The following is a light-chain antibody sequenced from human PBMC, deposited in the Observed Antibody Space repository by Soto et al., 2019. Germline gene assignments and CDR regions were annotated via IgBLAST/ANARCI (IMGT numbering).Light chain of an antibody. J-gene: IGLJ1*01. Sequence: QSALTQHDSVSGSPGQSITISCTGTSSDVGGYNYVSWYQQHPGKAPKLMIYDVSNRPSGVSNRVSGSKSGNTASLTISGLQAEDEAYYYCRSYTSSSTLNVFGTGTKLTVL. CDR2: DVS. CDR1: SSDVGGYNY. CDR3: RSYTSSSTLNV. V-gene: IGLV2-14*01.